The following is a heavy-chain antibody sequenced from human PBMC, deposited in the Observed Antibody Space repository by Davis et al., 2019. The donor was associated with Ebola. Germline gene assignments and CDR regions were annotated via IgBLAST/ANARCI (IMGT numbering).Heavy chain of an antibody. J-gene: IGHJ4*02. CDR2: IYYSGST. Sequence: MPSETLSLTCAVYSGSFWSWIRQPPGKGLEWIGYIYYSGSTYYNPSLKSRVTISVDTSKNQFSLKLSSVTAADTAVYYCARGGGSSSLDYWGQGTLVTVSS. CDR1: SGSF. D-gene: IGHD6-13*01. CDR3: ARGGGSSSLDY. V-gene: IGHV4-59*12.